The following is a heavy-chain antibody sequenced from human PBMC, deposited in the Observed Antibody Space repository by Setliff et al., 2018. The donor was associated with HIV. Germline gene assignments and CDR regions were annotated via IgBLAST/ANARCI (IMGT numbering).Heavy chain of an antibody. V-gene: IGHV1-8*02. CDR1: GGTFSSYA. Sequence: ASVKVSCKPSGGTFSSYAITWVRQAPGQGLEWMGWMNPNSGNSGYAQKFQGRVTMTRSTSFSTACMELSNLTSEDTAIYYCARKHKVSLGRGIVVLWGFDPWGQGTLVTVSS. J-gene: IGHJ5*02. CDR3: ARKHKVSLGRGIVVLWGFDP. D-gene: IGHD3-10*01. CDR2: MNPNSGNS.